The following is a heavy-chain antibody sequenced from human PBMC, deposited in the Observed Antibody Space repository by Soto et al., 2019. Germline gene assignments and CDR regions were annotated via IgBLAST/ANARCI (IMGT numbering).Heavy chain of an antibody. CDR1: GFIFSTYG. CDR3: ARAGASYYYGMDV. J-gene: IGHJ6*02. D-gene: IGHD1-26*01. CDR2: IWSDESNK. V-gene: IGHV3-33*01. Sequence: QVQLVESGGGVVQPGRSLRLSCAASGFIFSTYGMHWVRQAPNKGLEWVAVIWSDESNKFYADSVKGRFTISRDNSKNTRYLQMSSLIAEDTAVYYCARAGASYYYGMDVWGQGTTVTVSS.